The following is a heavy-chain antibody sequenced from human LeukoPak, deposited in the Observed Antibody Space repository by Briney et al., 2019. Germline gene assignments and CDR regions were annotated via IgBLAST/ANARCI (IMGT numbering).Heavy chain of an antibody. J-gene: IGHJ4*02. CDR1: GGSFSGYY. D-gene: IGHD3-10*01. Sequence: SETLSLTCAVYGGSFSGYYWSWIRQPPGKGLEWIGEINHSGSTNYNPSLKSRVTISVDTSKNQFSLKLSSVTAADTAVYYCVRGRERITMVRGVVKLDYWGQGTLVTVSS. CDR2: INHSGST. V-gene: IGHV4-34*01. CDR3: VRGRERITMVRGVVKLDY.